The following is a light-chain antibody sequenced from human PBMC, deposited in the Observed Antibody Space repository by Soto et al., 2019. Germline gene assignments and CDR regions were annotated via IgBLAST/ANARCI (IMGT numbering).Light chain of an antibody. CDR2: GNS. CDR1: SSNIGAGYD. V-gene: IGLV1-40*01. J-gene: IGLJ2*01. CDR3: QSYDSSLRVYVV. Sequence: QLVLTQPPSVSGAPGQRVTISCTGSSSNIGAGYDVHWYQQLPGTAPKLLIYGNSNRPSGVPDRFSGSKSGTSASLAITGLQAEDEADYYCQSYDSSLRVYVVFGGGTKLTVL.